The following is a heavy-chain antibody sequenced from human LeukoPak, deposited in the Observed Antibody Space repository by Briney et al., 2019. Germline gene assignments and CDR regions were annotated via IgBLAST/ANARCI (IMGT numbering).Heavy chain of an antibody. CDR1: GYTFTSYA. CDR2: INAGNGNT. CDR3: ARPRRVRYNWNNGGAFDI. Sequence: GASVKVSCKASGYTFTSYAMHWVRQAPGQRLEWVGWINAGNGNTKYSQKFQGRVTITRDTSTSTAYMELRSLRSDDTAVYYCARPRRVRYNWNNGGAFDIWGQGTMVTVSS. D-gene: IGHD1/OR15-1a*01. V-gene: IGHV1-3*01. J-gene: IGHJ3*02.